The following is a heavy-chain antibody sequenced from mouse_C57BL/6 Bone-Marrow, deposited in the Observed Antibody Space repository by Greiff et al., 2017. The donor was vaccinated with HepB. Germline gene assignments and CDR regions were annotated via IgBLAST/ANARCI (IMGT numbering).Heavy chain of an antibody. CDR1: GYTFTSYW. J-gene: IGHJ4*01. CDR3: AIPHYYGSSYGYYYAMDY. D-gene: IGHD1-1*01. CDR2: IDPNSGGT. Sequence: VQLQQPGAELVKPGASVKLSCKASGYTFTSYWMHWVKQRPGRGLEWIGRIDPNSGGTKYNEKFKSKATLTVDKPSSTAYMQLSSLTSEDSAAYYCAIPHYYGSSYGYYYAMDYWGQGTSVTVSS. V-gene: IGHV1-72*01.